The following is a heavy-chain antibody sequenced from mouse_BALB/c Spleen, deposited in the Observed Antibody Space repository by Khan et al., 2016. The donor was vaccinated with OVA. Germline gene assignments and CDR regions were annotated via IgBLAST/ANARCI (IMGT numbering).Heavy chain of an antibody. Sequence: QIQLVQSGPDLKKPGETVKISCKASGYTLRDYGMNWVKQAPGKGLKWMGWINTYTGEPTYADDFKGRFAFSLETSASTAYLQIINLKNEDTATYFCTRSQGNYLLAYWGQGTLVTVS. CDR1: GYTLRDYG. J-gene: IGHJ3*01. D-gene: IGHD2-1*01. CDR2: INTYTGEP. CDR3: TRSQGNYLLAY. V-gene: IGHV9-3-1*01.